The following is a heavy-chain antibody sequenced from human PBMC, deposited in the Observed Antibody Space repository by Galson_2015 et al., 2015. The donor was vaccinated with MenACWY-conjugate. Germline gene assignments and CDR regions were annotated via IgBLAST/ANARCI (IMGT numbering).Heavy chain of an antibody. CDR3: ATAGSYRFDY. D-gene: IGHD1-26*01. V-gene: IGHV3-74*01. CDR1: GFTFSTYW. J-gene: IGHJ4*02. Sequence: SLRLSCAPSGFTFSTYWMHWVRQAPGKGLEWVSRIDPDGSTTDYAESMKGRFTISRDNAKNTLFLQIHSLRVEDTAVYYGATAGSYRFDYWGQGALVTVSS. CDR2: IDPDGSTT.